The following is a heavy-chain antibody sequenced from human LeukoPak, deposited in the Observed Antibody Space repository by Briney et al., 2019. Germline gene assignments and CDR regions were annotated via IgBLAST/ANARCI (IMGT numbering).Heavy chain of an antibody. CDR2: INPKSGGT. V-gene: IGHV1-2*02. Sequence: ASVKVSCKASGYTFTGYYIHWVRQAPGQGLEWMGWINPKSGGTDYAQKFQGRVTMTRDTSITTAYMELRRLRSDDTAVYYCARPDYGGNSGWNPGVAFDLWGQGTMVTVSS. D-gene: IGHD4-23*01. CDR3: ARPDYGGNSGWNPGVAFDL. CDR1: GYTFTGYY. J-gene: IGHJ3*01.